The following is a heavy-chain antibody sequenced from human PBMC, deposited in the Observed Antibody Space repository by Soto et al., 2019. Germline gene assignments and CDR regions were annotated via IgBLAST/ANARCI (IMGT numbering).Heavy chain of an antibody. CDR2: ISYDGTEK. D-gene: IGHD2-8*01. CDR1: GFTFSKYG. J-gene: IGHJ6*02. CDR3: AKDLPSPGVYYYYAMDV. Sequence: QEQLVESGGGVVQPGRSLRLACAASGFTFSKYGMHWVRQAPGKGLEWVAVISYDGTEKYYADSVKGRFSISRDNSKNILYLQMNSLRPEDTAVFYCAKDLPSPGVYYYYAMDVWGHGTKVTVSS. V-gene: IGHV3-30*18.